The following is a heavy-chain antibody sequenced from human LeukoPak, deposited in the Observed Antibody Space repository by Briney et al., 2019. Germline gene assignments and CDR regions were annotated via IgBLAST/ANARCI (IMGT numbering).Heavy chain of an antibody. CDR1: GGSISSSTYY. CDR2: MYYSGST. Sequence: MSSETLSLTCTVSGGSISSSTYYWGWIRQPPGKGLEWIGSMYYSGSTYYNSSLKSRVTMFVDTSKNQFSLKLISVTAADTAVYYCAREIYGSGSYYDYWGQGTLVTVSS. V-gene: IGHV4-39*02. CDR3: AREIYGSGSYYDY. J-gene: IGHJ4*02. D-gene: IGHD3-10*01.